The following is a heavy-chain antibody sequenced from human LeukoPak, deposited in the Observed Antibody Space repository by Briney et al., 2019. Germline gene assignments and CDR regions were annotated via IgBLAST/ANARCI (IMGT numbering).Heavy chain of an antibody. J-gene: IGHJ4*02. CDR1: GYSISSGYY. CDR2: IYHSGST. CDR3: ARRGGSSPRLNLYYFDY. D-gene: IGHD6-6*01. V-gene: IGHV4-38-2*01. Sequence: SETLSLTCAVSGYSISSGYYWGWIRQPPGKGLEWIGSIYHSGSTYYNPSLKSRVTISVDTSKNQFSLKLSSVTAADTAVYYCARRGGSSPRLNLYYFDYWGQRTLVTVSS.